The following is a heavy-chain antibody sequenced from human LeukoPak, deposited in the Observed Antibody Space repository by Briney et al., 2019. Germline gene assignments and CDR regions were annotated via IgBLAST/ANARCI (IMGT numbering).Heavy chain of an antibody. J-gene: IGHJ4*02. V-gene: IGHV3-23*01. Sequence: GGSLRLSCAASGFTFSSYAMSWVRQAPGKGLEWVSSISGSGGSTYYADSVKGRFTISRDNSKNTLYLQMNSLRAEDTAVYYCAKAVAKTAVTTPFNYWGQGTLVTVSS. CDR3: AKAVAKTAVTTPFNY. CDR1: GFTFSSYA. CDR2: ISGSGGST. D-gene: IGHD4-17*01.